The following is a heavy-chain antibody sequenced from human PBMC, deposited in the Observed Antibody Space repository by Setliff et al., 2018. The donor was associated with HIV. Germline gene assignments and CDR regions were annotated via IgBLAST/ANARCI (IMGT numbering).Heavy chain of an antibody. CDR2: IYYTGTT. V-gene: IGHV4-31*03. J-gene: IGHJ4*02. CDR1: GDSITSGHFY. Sequence: SETLSLTCTVSGDSITSGHFYWGWIRQAPGRGLEWIGYIYYTGTTYYKPSLRSRVTISVDTSMNQFSLNLNSLTAADTAVYYCARGVRYYFDYWGQGTLVTVSS. CDR3: ARGVRYYFDY.